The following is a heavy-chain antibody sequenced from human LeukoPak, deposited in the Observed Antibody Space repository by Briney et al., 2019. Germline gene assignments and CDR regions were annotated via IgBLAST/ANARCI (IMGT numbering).Heavy chain of an antibody. D-gene: IGHD3-16*01. V-gene: IGHV3-23*01. CDR3: ARGGSTLWDAFDI. CDR1: GFTFSSYA. Sequence: GGSLRLSCAASGFTFSSYAMSWVGQAPGKGLEWVSAISGSGGSTYYADSVKGRFTISRDNSRNTLYLQMNSLRAEDTAVYYCARGGSTLWDAFDIWGQGTMVTVSS. J-gene: IGHJ3*02. CDR2: ISGSGGST.